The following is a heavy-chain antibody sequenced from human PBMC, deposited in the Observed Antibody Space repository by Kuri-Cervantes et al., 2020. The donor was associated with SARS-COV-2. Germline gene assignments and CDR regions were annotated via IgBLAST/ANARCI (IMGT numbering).Heavy chain of an antibody. Sequence: LSLTCAASGFTFSSYGMHWVRQAPGKGLEWVAFIRYDGSNKYYADSVKGRFTISRDNSKNTLYLQMNSLRAEDTAVYYCAKGGYTAGEWYYYYYMDVWGKGTTVTVSS. CDR1: GFTFSSYG. V-gene: IGHV3-30*02. D-gene: IGHD3-10*01. CDR3: AKGGYTAGEWYYYYYMDV. J-gene: IGHJ6*03. CDR2: IRYDGSNK.